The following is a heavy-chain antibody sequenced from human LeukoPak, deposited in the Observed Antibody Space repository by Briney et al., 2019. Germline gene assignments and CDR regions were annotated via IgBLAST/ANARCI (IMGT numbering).Heavy chain of an antibody. CDR2: IIPIFGTA. Sequence: ASVKVSCKASGGTFSSYAISWVRQAPGQGLEWMGGIIPIFGTANYAQKFQGRVTITADKSTSTAYMELSSLRSEDTAVYYGARGGGYYGSGSYSYYYYYYMDVWGKGTTVTVSS. CDR3: ARGGGYYGSGSYSYYYYYYMDV. V-gene: IGHV1-69*06. D-gene: IGHD3-10*01. J-gene: IGHJ6*03. CDR1: GGTFSSYA.